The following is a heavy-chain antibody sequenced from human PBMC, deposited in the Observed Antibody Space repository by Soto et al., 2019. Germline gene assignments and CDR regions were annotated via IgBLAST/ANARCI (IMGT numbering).Heavy chain of an antibody. D-gene: IGHD5-18*01. CDR3: ARLLVDTAMVLEYYFDY. CDR1: GHTFTSYG. Sequence: ASVKVSCKASGHTFTSYGISWVRQAPGQGLEWTGWISAYNGNTNYAQKLQGRVTMTTDTSTSTAYMELRSLRSDDTAVYYCARLLVDTAMVLEYYFDYWGQGTLVTVSS. V-gene: IGHV1-18*01. J-gene: IGHJ4*02. CDR2: ISAYNGNT.